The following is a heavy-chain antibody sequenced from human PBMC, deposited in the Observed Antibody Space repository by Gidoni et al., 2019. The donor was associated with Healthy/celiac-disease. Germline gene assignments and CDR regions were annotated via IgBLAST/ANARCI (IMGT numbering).Heavy chain of an antibody. J-gene: IGHJ3*02. V-gene: IGHV3-48*02. CDR1: GFTFSSHS. CDR3: ARDSMIGDAFDI. CDR2: ISRSSSTT. D-gene: IGHD3-22*01. Sequence: EVQLVESGGCLVQRGGSLRLSCSASGFTFSSHSMNWVRQAPGKGLEWISHISRSSSTTQYADSVKGRFTSSRDNAKNSLYLQMNSLRDEDTAVYYCARDSMIGDAFDIWGQGTIVTVSS.